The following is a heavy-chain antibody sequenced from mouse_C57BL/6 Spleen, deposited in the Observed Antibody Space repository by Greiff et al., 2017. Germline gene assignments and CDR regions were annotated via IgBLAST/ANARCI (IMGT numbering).Heavy chain of an antibody. CDR3: ARGTMVVAWYFDV. CDR2: IYPGDGDT. CDR1: GYAFSSSW. Sequence: VQLQQSGPELVKPGASVKISCKASGYAFSSSWMNWVKQRPGKGLEWIGRIYPGDGDTNYNGKFKGKATLTADKSSSTAYMQLSSLTSEDSAVYYCARGTMVVAWYFDVWGTGTTVTVSS. D-gene: IGHD1-1*01. J-gene: IGHJ1*03. V-gene: IGHV1-82*01.